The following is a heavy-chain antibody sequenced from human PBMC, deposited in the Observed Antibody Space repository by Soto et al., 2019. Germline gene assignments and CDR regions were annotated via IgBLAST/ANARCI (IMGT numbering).Heavy chain of an antibody. D-gene: IGHD6-19*01. V-gene: IGHV3-21*01. J-gene: IGHJ5*02. CDR2: ISSSSSYI. Sequence: GGSLRLSCAASGFTFSSYSMNWVRQAPGKGLEWVSSISSSSSYIYYADSVKGRFTISRDNAKNSLYLQMNSLRAEDTAVYYCARDSNRYSSGWYFDWFDPWGQGTLVTVSS. CDR1: GFTFSSYS. CDR3: ARDSNRYSSGWYFDWFDP.